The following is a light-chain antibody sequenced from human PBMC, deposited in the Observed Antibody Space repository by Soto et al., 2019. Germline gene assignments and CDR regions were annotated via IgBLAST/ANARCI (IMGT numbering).Light chain of an antibody. CDR2: GAS. V-gene: IGKV3-20*01. CDR1: QTVGNNY. Sequence: EIVLTQSPGTLSLSPGERATLSCRASQTVGNNYLDWYQQKPGQAPRLLIYGASSRATVIPDRFSGSGSGTDFTLTISRLEPEDFAVYYCRQSATXPRTFGQGTKV. CDR3: RQSATXPRT. J-gene: IGKJ1*01.